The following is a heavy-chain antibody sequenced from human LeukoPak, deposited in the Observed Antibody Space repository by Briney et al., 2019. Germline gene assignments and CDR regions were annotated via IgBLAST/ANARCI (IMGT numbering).Heavy chain of an antibody. CDR2: INHSGST. CDR3: ARNLYLGPSYYYYGMDV. V-gene: IGHV4-34*01. J-gene: IGHJ6*02. CDR1: GGSFSGYY. Sequence: SETLSLTCAVYGGSFSGYYWSWIRQPPGKGLEWIGEINHSGSTNYNPSLRSRVTISVDTSKNQFSLKLSSVTAADTAVYYCARNLYLGPSYYYYGMDVWGQGTTVTVSS. D-gene: IGHD2-2*02.